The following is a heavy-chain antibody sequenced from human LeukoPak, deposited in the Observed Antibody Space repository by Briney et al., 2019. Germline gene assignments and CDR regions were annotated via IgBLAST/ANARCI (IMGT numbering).Heavy chain of an antibody. CDR3: AKDQGYSYGYVHGFDY. CDR2: ISWNSGSI. V-gene: IGHV3-9*01. CDR1: GFTFDDYA. J-gene: IGHJ4*02. D-gene: IGHD5-18*01. Sequence: GGSLRLSCAASGFTFDDYAMHWVRQGPGKGPEWVSGISWNSGSIGYADSVKGRFTISRDNAKNSLYLQMNSLRAEDTAVYYCAKDQGYSYGYVHGFDYWGQGTLVTVSS.